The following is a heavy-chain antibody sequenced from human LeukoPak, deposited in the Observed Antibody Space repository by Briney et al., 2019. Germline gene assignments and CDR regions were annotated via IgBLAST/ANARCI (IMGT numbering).Heavy chain of an antibody. D-gene: IGHD6-19*01. Sequence: PSETLSLTCAVYGGSFSGYYWSWIRQPPGKGLEWIGEINHSGSTNYNPSHKSRVTISVDTSKNQFSLKLSSVTAADTAVYYCARGRSIAVAGTQPFDYWGQGTLVTVSS. CDR3: ARGRSIAVAGTQPFDY. V-gene: IGHV4-34*01. CDR2: INHSGST. J-gene: IGHJ4*02. CDR1: GGSFSGYY.